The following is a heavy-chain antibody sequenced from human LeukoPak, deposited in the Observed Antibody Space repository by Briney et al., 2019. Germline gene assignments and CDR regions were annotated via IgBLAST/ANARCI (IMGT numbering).Heavy chain of an antibody. J-gene: IGHJ3*02. D-gene: IGHD3-10*01. CDR3: ARDSVRKATLKYGSGSYYNGVDAFDI. CDR2: ISSGDST. CDR1: GFTVNNKY. V-gene: IGHV3-53*01. Sequence: GGSLRLSCAASGFTVNNKYMNWVRQAPGKGLEWVSVISSGDSTYYADSVKGRFTISRDNSKNSLYLQMNSLRAEDTAVYYCARDSVRKATLKYGSGSYYNGVDAFDIWGQGTMVTVSS.